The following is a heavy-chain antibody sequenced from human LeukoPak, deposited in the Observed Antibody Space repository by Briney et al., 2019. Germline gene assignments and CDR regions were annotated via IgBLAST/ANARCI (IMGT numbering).Heavy chain of an antibody. D-gene: IGHD3-22*01. CDR1: GFTFSDYY. CDR2: ISSSGSNI. J-gene: IGHJ6*03. Sequence: PGGSLRLSCAASGFTFSDYYMSWIRQAPGKGLEWVAYISSSGSNIHYADSVKGRFTISRDNAKNSLYLQMNSLRAEDTAVYYCARDQTMTQYYYYYYYMDVWGKGTTVTVSS. V-gene: IGHV3-11*04. CDR3: ARDQTMTQYYYYYYYMDV.